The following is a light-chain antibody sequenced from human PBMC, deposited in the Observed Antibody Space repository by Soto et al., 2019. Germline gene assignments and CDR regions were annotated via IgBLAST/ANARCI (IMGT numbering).Light chain of an antibody. CDR3: QTWSTDIRV. V-gene: IGLV4-69*01. CDR1: SGHNSYA. Sequence: QLVLTQSPSASASLGASVKLTCTLSSGHNSYAIAWHQQQPEKGPRYLMKVNSDGSHSQGDGIPDRFSGSSSGAERYLTISSLQSEDEADYYCQTWSTDIRVFGGGTKLTVL. J-gene: IGLJ3*02. CDR2: VNSDGSH.